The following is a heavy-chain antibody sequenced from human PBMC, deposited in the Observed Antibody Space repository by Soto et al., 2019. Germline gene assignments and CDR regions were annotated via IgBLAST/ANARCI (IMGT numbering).Heavy chain of an antibody. CDR3: VRSGDNYNLLDY. Sequence: GGSLRLSCAASGFTFSDHYMSWIRQAPGKGLEWIGYSSNSGSFTRYADSVKGRFSISRDNAKNSLYLQINSLRGDDTAIYYCVRSGDNYNLLDYWGQGTPVT. J-gene: IGHJ4*02. CDR2: SSNSGSFT. CDR1: GFTFSDHY. V-gene: IGHV3-11*06. D-gene: IGHD1-1*01.